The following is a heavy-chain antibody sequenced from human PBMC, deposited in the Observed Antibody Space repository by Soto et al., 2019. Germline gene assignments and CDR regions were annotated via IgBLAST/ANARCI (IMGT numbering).Heavy chain of an antibody. D-gene: IGHD3-22*01. CDR1: GGTFSGYA. CDR3: ARDSWYSDSSGYYYDYCYGMDV. J-gene: IGHJ6*02. V-gene: IGHV1-69*13. Sequence: ASVKVSCKASGGTFSGYAISWVRQAPGQGLEWMGGIIPIFGTANYAQKFQGRVTITADESTSTAYMELSSLRSEDTAVYYCARDSWYSDSSGYYYDYCYGMDVWGQGTTVTAP. CDR2: IIPIFGTA.